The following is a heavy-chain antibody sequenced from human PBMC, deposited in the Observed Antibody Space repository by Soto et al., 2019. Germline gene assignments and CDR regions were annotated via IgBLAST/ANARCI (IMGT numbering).Heavy chain of an antibody. D-gene: IGHD3-3*01. V-gene: IGHV3-23*01. CDR1: GFTVWSYA. J-gene: IGHJ4*02. Sequence: GGGLGLSCAASGFTVWSYALSGGLPAPGKGLEWVSAISGSGGSTYYADSVKGRFTISRDNSKNTLYLQMNSLRAEDTAVYYCAKVPITIFGVVTKTFDYWGQGTLVTVSS. CDR3: AKVPITIFGVVTKTFDY. CDR2: ISGSGGST.